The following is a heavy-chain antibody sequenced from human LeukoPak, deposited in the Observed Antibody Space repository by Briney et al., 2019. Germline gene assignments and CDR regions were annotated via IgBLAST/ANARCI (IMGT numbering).Heavy chain of an antibody. V-gene: IGHV4-39*01. J-gene: IGHJ4*02. CDR3: ARPPKGSYGYYFDY. CDR1: GGSISSGSYY. CDR2: IYYSGST. Sequence: PSQTLSLTCTVSGGSISSGSYYWGWIRQPPGKGLEWIGSIYYSGSTYYNPSLKSRVTISVDTSKNQFSLKLSSVTAADTAVYYCARPPKGSYGYYFDYWGQGTLVTVSS. D-gene: IGHD5-18*01.